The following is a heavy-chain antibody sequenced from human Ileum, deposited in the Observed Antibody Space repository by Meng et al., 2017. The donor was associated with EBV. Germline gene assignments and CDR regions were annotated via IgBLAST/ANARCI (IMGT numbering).Heavy chain of an antibody. Sequence: QGVRQESGPGLVKPAGTLSLPCAVSGGSNSSSNWWSWVRQPPGKGLEWIGEIYHSGSTNYNPSLKSRVTISVDKSKNQFSLKLSSVTAADTAVYYCARDFGPHQLWYWGQGTLVTVSS. D-gene: IGHD3-16*01. J-gene: IGHJ4*02. CDR3: ARDFGPHQLWY. CDR2: IYHSGST. V-gene: IGHV4-4*02. CDR1: GGSNSSSNW.